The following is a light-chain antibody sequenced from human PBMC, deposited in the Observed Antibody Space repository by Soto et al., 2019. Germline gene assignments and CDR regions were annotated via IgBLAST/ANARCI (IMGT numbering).Light chain of an antibody. Sequence: EIVLTQSPGTLSLSPGEEATLSCRASQSVDNNYLAWYQQKPGQTPSLLIYVASGRIDGIPHIFSGSGFGTDFTLTISKVEPEDFAVYYCQQYGTPRSFTSGQGTRLDI. V-gene: IGKV3-20*01. J-gene: IGKJ5*01. CDR3: QQYGTPRSFT. CDR2: VAS. CDR1: QSVDNNY.